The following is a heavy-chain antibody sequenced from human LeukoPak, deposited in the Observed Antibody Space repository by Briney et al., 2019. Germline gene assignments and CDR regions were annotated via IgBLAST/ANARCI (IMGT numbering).Heavy chain of an antibody. D-gene: IGHD2-15*01. Sequence: HPGGSLRLSCAVSGITFSSYWMHWVRQDPGRGLLWVSRINTQGTYTNYADSVKGRFTISRDNAKNTLYLQTSSLRADDTAVYYCVIDLGDYNDFWGQGTLVSVSS. CDR2: INTQGTYT. CDR3: VIDLGDYNDF. V-gene: IGHV3-74*01. J-gene: IGHJ4*02. CDR1: GITFSSYW.